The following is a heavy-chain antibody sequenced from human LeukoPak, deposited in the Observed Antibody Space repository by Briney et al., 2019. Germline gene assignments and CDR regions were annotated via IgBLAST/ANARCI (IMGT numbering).Heavy chain of an antibody. J-gene: IGHJ3*02. CDR2: ISSSSSTI. CDR1: GFTFSSYS. V-gene: IGHV3-48*02. Sequence: PGGSLRLSCAASGFTFSSYSMHWVRQAPAKGLEWVSYISSSSSTIYYADSVKGRFTISRDNAKNSLYLQMNSLRDEDTAVYYCAREGGIVVVPAAMEDAFDIWGQGTMVTVSS. D-gene: IGHD2-2*01. CDR3: AREGGIVVVPAAMEDAFDI.